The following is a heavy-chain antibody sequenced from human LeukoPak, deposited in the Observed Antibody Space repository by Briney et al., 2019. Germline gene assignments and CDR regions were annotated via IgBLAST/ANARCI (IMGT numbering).Heavy chain of an antibody. CDR1: GGSISSGDYY. CDR2: IYYSGST. Sequence: PSETLSLTCTVSGGSISSGDYYWSWIRQPPGKGLEWIGYIYYSGSTNYNPSLKSRVTISVDTSKNQFSLKLSSVTAADTAVYYCARSPYDYVWGSYRLGPFDYWGQGTLVTVSS. CDR3: ARSPYDYVWGSYRLGPFDY. V-gene: IGHV4-61*08. D-gene: IGHD3-16*02. J-gene: IGHJ4*02.